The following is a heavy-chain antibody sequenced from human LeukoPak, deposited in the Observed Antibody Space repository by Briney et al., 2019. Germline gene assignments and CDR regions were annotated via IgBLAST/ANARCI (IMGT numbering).Heavy chain of an antibody. CDR2: IYHNGDT. CDR3: ARVVPAARDAFDI. V-gene: IGHV4-28*03. Sequence: SDTLSLTCNVYRYSVNNNDWWGWIRQPPGKGLEWIGYIYHNGDTYYSPSLKSRITLSVDTSKNRFSLKLSSVTAADTAVYYCARVVPAARDAFDIWGQGTMVTVSS. J-gene: IGHJ3*02. CDR1: RYSVNNNDW. D-gene: IGHD2-2*01.